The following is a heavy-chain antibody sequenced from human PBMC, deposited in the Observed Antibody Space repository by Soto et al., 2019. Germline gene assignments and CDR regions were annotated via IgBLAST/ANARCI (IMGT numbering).Heavy chain of an antibody. CDR2: IYYSGST. J-gene: IGHJ5*02. Sequence: QVQLQESGPGLVKPSETLSLTCTVSGGSVSSGSYYWSWIRQPPGKGLEWIGYIYYSGSTNYNPSLKSRVTISVDKSTNQFSLKLSSVTAADTAVYYCARDRKYYDSSGYDEYNWFDPWGQGTLVTVSS. D-gene: IGHD3-22*01. CDR1: GGSVSSGSYY. CDR3: ARDRKYYDSSGYDEYNWFDP. V-gene: IGHV4-61*01.